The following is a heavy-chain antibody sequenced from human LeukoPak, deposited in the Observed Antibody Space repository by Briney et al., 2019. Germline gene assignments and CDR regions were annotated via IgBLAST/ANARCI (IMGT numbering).Heavy chain of an antibody. CDR3: TKAYDSWIGSFYDY. J-gene: IGHJ4*02. CDR1: GFTFSSYW. V-gene: IGHV3-30*02. Sequence: GGSLRLSCAASGFTFSSYWMHWVRQAPGKGLEWVSFIRRDGSNQYYAESMKGRFTISRDNSKNTLDLQMGSLRVEDTAVYYCTKAYDSWIGSFYDYWGRGTQVTVSS. CDR2: IRRDGSNQ. D-gene: IGHD3-3*01.